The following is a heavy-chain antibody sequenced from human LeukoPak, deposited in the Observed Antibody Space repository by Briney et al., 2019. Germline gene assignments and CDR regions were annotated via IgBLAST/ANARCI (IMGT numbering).Heavy chain of an antibody. D-gene: IGHD6-13*01. Sequence: GESLKISCKGSGYNFTNYGIGWVRQMPGKGLEWMGRIDPSDSYTNYSPSFQGHVTISADKSFSTAYLQWTSLKASDTAMYYCARHAKAYGSSCDYWGQGTLVTVSS. J-gene: IGHJ4*02. V-gene: IGHV5-10-1*01. CDR2: IDPSDSYT. CDR3: ARHAKAYGSSCDY. CDR1: GYNFTNYG.